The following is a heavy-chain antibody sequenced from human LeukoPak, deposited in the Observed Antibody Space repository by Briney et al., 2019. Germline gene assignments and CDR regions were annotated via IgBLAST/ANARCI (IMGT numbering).Heavy chain of an antibody. Sequence: SETLSLTCAVYGGSFSGYYWSWIRQPPGKGPEWIGEINHSGSTNYNPSLKSRVTISVDTSKNQFSLKLSSVTAADTAVYYCARGGIAVAGTRGWFDPWGQGTLVTVSS. J-gene: IGHJ5*02. CDR3: ARGGIAVAGTRGWFDP. V-gene: IGHV4-34*01. CDR1: GGSFSGYY. CDR2: INHSGST. D-gene: IGHD6-19*01.